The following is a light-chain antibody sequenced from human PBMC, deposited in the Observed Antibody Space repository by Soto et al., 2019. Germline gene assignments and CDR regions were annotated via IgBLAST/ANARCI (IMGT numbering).Light chain of an antibody. V-gene: IGLV2-8*01. CDR3: SSYAGANSVV. CDR1: SSDVGGYNY. Sequence: QSALTQPPSASGSPGQSVTLSCTGMSSDVGGYNYVSWYQQHPGKAPNLMIYEVSKRPSGVPARFSGSKSGNTASLTVSGLQAEDEADYYCSSYAGANSVVFGGGTKLTV. J-gene: IGLJ2*01. CDR2: EVS.